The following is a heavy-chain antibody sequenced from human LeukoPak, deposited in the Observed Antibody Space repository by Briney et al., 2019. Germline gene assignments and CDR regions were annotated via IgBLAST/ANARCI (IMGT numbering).Heavy chain of an antibody. CDR3: ARGSENNFDSSGPIGF. D-gene: IGHD3-22*01. Sequence: ASVTVSCKSSGSKFTSYDINWVRQPTGQGLEWMGWMNPHSGTTGYAQKFQGRLTLPRNTSISTAYFELSSLTSDDTAVYYCARGSENNFDSSGPIGFWGQGTLVTVSS. CDR1: GSKFTSYD. J-gene: IGHJ4*02. CDR2: MNPHSGTT. V-gene: IGHV1-8*01.